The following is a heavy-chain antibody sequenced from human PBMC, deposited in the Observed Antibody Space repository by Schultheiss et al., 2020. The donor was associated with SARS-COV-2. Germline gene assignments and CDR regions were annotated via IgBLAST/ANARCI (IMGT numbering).Heavy chain of an antibody. J-gene: IGHJ4*02. V-gene: IGHV4-59*01. CDR2: IYYSGTT. CDR3: AREGPLVQIDY. D-gene: IGHD6-6*01. Sequence: SQTLSLTCAVYGGSFSGYYWSWIRQPPGKGLEWIAYIYYSGTTDYNPSLKSQVTISVDTSKNQFSLKLSSVTAADTAVYYCAREGPLVQIDYWGQGTLVTVSS. CDR1: GGSFSGYY.